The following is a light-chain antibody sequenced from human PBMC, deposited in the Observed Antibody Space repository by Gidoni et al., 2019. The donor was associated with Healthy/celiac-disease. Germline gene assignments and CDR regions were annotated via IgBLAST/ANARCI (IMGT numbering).Light chain of an antibody. J-gene: IGKJ2*01. V-gene: IGKV1-39*01. CDR1: QSISSC. CDR2: DAS. Sequence: DFKMTHPPPSLSASVGDRVTITCRASQSISSCLNCYQQKPGKAPKLLIYDASSLQSGVPSRFSGSGSGTDFTLTISSLQPEDFATYYCQQSYSTPYTFGQGTKLEIK. CDR3: QQSYSTPYT.